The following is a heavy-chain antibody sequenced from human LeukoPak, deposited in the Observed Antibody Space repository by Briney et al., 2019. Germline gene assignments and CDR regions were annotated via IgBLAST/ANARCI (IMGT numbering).Heavy chain of an antibody. CDR2: IYTSGST. J-gene: IGHJ4*02. V-gene: IGHV4-61*02. D-gene: IGHD2-15*01. CDR1: GGSISSGSYY. Sequence: SETLSLTCTVSGGSISSGSYYWSWVRQPAGKGLEWIARIYTSGSTNYNPSLKSRVTISVDTSKNQFSLKLSSVTAADTAVYYCAREGSSENYWGQGTLVTVSS. CDR3: AREGSSENY.